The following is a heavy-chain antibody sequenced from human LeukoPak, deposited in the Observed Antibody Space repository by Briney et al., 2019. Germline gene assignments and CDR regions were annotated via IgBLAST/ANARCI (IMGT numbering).Heavy chain of an antibody. J-gene: IGHJ4*02. CDR2: ISSSSSAK. Sequence: PGGSLRLSCAASGFTFSTYNMTWVRQAPGKGLEWVSYISSSSSAKYYADSVKGRFTISRDNAKNSLYLQMYDLRAEDTAVYYCAIYCSTSSCYTSLFDYWGQGTPVTVSS. CDR3: AIYCSTSSCYTSLFDY. V-gene: IGHV3-48*01. CDR1: GFTFSTYN. D-gene: IGHD2-2*02.